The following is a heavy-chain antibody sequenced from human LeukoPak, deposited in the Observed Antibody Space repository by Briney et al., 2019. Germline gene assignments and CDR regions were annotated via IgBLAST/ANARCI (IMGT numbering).Heavy chain of an antibody. CDR2: INDDGSST. CDR1: GFTFSCYW. V-gene: IGHV3-74*01. D-gene: IGHD4-23*01. CDR3: AREGRDYGGNPFDY. J-gene: IGHJ4*02. Sequence: GGSLRLSCAASGFTFSCYWMHWVRQAPGKGLVWVSRINDDGSSTTYADSVKGRFTISRDNAKNTLYLQMNSLRAEDTAVYYCAREGRDYGGNPFDYWGQGTLVTVSS.